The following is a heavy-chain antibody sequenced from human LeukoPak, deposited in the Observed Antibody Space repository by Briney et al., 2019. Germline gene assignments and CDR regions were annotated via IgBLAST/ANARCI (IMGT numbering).Heavy chain of an antibody. CDR2: IYYSGST. CDR3: AIQTNYYYYMDV. J-gene: IGHJ6*03. V-gene: IGHV4-39*07. Sequence: NPSETLSLTCTVSGGSISSSSYYWGWIRQSPGKGLEWIGSIYYSGSTYYNPSLKSRVTISVDTSKNQFSLKLSSVTAADTAVYYCAIQTNYYYYMDVWGKGTTVTVSS. CDR1: GGSISSSSYY. D-gene: IGHD1-1*01.